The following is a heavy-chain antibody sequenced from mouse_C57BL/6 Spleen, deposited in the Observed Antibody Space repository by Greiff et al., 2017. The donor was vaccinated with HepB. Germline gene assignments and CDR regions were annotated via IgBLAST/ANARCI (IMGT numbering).Heavy chain of an antibody. CDR3: ARPIYYDYVWFAY. CDR1: GYTFTDYY. J-gene: IGHJ3*01. Sequence: EVQLQQSGPVLVKPGASVKMSCKASGYTFTDYYMNWVKQSHGKSLEWIGVINPYNGGTSYNQKFKGKATLTVDKSSSTAYMELNSLTSEDSAVYYCARPIYYDYVWFAYWGQGTLVTVSA. CDR2: INPYNGGT. D-gene: IGHD2-4*01. V-gene: IGHV1-19*01.